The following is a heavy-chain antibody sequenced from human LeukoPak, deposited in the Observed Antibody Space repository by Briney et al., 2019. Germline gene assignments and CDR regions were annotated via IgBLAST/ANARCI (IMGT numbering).Heavy chain of an antibody. D-gene: IGHD3-9*01. CDR1: GGSISSYY. J-gene: IGHJ5*02. CDR3: ARLDFDRLLGSYNWFDP. V-gene: IGHV4-59*01. CDR2: IYYSGST. Sequence: PSETLSLTCTVSGGSISSYYWSWIRQPPGKGLEWIGYIYYSGSTNYNPSLKSRVTISVDTSKNQFSLKLSSVTAADTAVYYCARLDFDRLLGSYNWFDPWGQGTLVTVSS.